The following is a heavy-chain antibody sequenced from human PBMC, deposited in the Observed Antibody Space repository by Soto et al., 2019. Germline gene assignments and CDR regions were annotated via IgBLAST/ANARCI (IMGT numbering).Heavy chain of an antibody. J-gene: IGHJ5*02. D-gene: IGHD3-3*01. V-gene: IGHV1-18*04. Sequence: LLLQSGAELKKPGSSVKISCKASGYSFSTYDISWLRQAPGQGPAGMGRLSPKNGNTNYAQNFQDRVTMTADTSSSTAYMELRGLRSDDTAKYYCAPSYDSGFDPWGQGTLVTVSS. CDR1: GYSFSTYD. CDR2: LSPKNGNT. CDR3: APSYDSGFDP.